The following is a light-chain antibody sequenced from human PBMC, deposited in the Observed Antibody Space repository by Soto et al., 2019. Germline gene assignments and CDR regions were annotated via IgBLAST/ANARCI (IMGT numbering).Light chain of an antibody. CDR2: SDY. V-gene: IGLV1-44*01. CDR1: SSNIGSNT. Sequence: QSVLTQPPSASGTPGQSVTISCSGSSSNIGSNTVNWYQQLPGTAPKLLIYSDYQRPSGVPDRFSGSRSGISVSLAISGLQSDDEADYFCAVWDGSLNAYVFGIGTKVTVL. CDR3: AVWDGSLNAYV. J-gene: IGLJ1*01.